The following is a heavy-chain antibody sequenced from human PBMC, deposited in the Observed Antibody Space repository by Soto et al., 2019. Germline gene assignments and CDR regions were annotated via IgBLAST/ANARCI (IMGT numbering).Heavy chain of an antibody. V-gene: IGHV1-69*13. D-gene: IGHD5-18*01. CDR2: IIPIFGTA. J-gene: IGHJ4*02. Sequence: SVKVSCKASGGTFSSYAISWVRQAPGQGLEWMGGIIPIFGTANYAQKFQGRVTITADESTSTAYMELSSLRSEDTAVYYCARPYSYGYGRTFGYWGQGTLVTVSS. CDR1: GGTFSSYA. CDR3: ARPYSYGYGRTFGY.